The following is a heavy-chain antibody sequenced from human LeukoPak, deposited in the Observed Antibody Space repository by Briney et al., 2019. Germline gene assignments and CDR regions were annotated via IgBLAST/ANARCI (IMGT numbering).Heavy chain of an antibody. CDR2: IYHSGST. CDR1: GFTFSSYG. Sequence: SLRLSCAASGFTFSSYGMHWVRQPPGKGLEWIGEIYHSGSTNYNPSLKSRVTISVDKSKNQFSLKLSSVTAADTAVYYCARGNYYGSGSYYTPTHYYYGMDVWGKGTTVTVSS. CDR3: ARGNYYGSGSYYTPTHYYYGMDV. J-gene: IGHJ6*04. D-gene: IGHD3-10*01. V-gene: IGHV4-4*02.